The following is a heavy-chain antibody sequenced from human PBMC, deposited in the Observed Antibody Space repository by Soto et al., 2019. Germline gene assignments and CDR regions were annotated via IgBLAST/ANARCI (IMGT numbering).Heavy chain of an antibody. CDR3: AAGGGLPRSF. CDR2: IYHSGST. J-gene: IGHJ4*02. CDR1: GGSISSGGYS. V-gene: IGHV4-30-2*01. D-gene: IGHD5-12*01. Sequence: QLQLQESGSGLVKPSQTLSLTCAVSGGSISSGGYSWSWIRQPPGKVLEWIGYIYHSGSTYYNLCMTSLGAISIDRTTNPSSPRLSSVTAAETAEYYCAAGGGLPRSFWGQGRLGSVYS.